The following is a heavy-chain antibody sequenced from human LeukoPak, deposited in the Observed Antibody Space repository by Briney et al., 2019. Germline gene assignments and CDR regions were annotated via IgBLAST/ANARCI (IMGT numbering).Heavy chain of an antibody. Sequence: GASVKVSCKASGGTFSSYAISWVRQAPGQGLEWMGGIIPIFRTANYAQKLHDRVTITADESTRTAYMELSSLRPEDTAVYYCARVGKEYCSSTSCSRDVYYYYYYMDAWGKGTTVTISS. J-gene: IGHJ6*03. CDR2: IIPIFRTA. V-gene: IGHV1-69*13. D-gene: IGHD2-2*01. CDR1: GGTFSSYA. CDR3: ARVGKEYCSSTSCSRDVYYYYYYMDA.